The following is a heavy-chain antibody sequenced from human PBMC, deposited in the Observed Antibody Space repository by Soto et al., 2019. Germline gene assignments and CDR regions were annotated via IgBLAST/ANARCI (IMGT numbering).Heavy chain of an antibody. CDR2: IYYSGGT. V-gene: IGHV4-31*03. Sequence: QVQLQESGPGLVKPSQTLSLTCTVSGGSISRGGYYWSWIRRHPGKGLEWIGYIYYSGGTYYNPSVKSRGTISVDTSENQFSLRLRSVTAADTAVYYCARKDSGYADYRDVLGKGTTVTVSS. D-gene: IGHD5-12*01. J-gene: IGHJ6*03. CDR3: ARKDSGYADYRDV. CDR1: GGSISRGGYY.